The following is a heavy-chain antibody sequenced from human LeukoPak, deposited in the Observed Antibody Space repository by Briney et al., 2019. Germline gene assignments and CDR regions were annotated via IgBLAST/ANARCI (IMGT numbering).Heavy chain of an antibody. CDR3: ANWDFWSGGDAFDI. CDR2: IRYDGSNK. J-gene: IGHJ3*02. D-gene: IGHD3-3*01. V-gene: IGHV3-30*02. Sequence: RTGGSLRLSCAASGFTFSSYGMHWVRQAPGKGLEWVAFIRYDGSNKYCADSVKGRFTISRDNSKNTLYLQMNSLRAEDTAVYYCANWDFWSGGDAFDIWGQGTMVTVSS. CDR1: GFTFSSYG.